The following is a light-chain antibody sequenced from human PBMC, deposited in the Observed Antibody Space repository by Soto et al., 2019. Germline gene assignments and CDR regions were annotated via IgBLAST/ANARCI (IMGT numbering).Light chain of an antibody. V-gene: IGKV3-20*01. J-gene: IGKJ2*02. CDR1: ETITNND. CDR3: HHDCSSPACT. CDR2: GAS. Sequence: EIVLMQSPDILSLSPGERATVSCRASETITNNDLAWYQQKPGKAPRLLLYGASTRPTGIPDRFRGSGSGTDFTLTSDSLVPEDGAGYFCHHDCSSPACTFGQGA.